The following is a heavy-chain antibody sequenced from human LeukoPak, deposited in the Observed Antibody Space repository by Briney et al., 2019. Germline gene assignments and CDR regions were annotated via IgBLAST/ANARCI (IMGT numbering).Heavy chain of an antibody. CDR3: ASFGGSGYYRTFDY. CDR1: GGSFSGYY. CDR2: INHSGST. D-gene: IGHD3-22*01. Sequence: SETLTLTCAVYGGSFSGYYWRWIRQPPGKGLEWIGEINHSGSTNYNPSLKSRVTISVDTSKNQFSLKLSSVTAADTAVYYCASFGGSGYYRTFDYWGQGTLVTVSS. J-gene: IGHJ4*02. V-gene: IGHV4-34*01.